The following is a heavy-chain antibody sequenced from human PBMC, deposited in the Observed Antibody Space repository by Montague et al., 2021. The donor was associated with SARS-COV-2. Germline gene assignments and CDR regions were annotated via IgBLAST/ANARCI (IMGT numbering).Heavy chain of an antibody. CDR3: ARGVPGY. Sequence: SETLSLTCAVYDGSFSDYWWSWVRQPPGKGLEWIGNINHRGNTNYNQSLKSRVTISVDTSKHQFSLKLNSVTAADTAIYYCARGVPGYWGQGTLVTVSS. CDR2: INHRGNT. D-gene: IGHD3-10*02. CDR1: DGSFSDYW. J-gene: IGHJ4*02. V-gene: IGHV4-34*01.